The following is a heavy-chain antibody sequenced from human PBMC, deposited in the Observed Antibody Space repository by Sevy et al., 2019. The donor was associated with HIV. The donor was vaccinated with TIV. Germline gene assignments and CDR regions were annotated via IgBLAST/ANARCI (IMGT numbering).Heavy chain of an antibody. J-gene: IGHJ4*02. CDR1: GFTFAKYS. Sequence: GGSLRLSCAASGFTFAKYSMSWVRQAPGKGLEWVSTFSFGCGRINYADSVKGRFTISRDDSKNTLVLQMNSLRAEDTATYFCAREGCTQPHDYWGQGTLVTV. CDR2: FSFGCGRI. D-gene: IGHD2-8*01. CDR3: AREGCTQPHDY. V-gene: IGHV3-23*01.